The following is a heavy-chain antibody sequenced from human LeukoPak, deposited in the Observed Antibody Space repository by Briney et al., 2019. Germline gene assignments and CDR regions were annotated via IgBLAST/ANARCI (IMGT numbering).Heavy chain of an antibody. V-gene: IGHV4-34*01. CDR3: ARGRRVATIGGDFDY. Sequence: SETLSLTCAVYGGSFSDYYWSRIRQPPGKGLEWIGEINHSGSTNYNPSLKSRVTISVDTSKNQFSLKLSSVTAADTAVYYCARGRRVATIGGDFDYWGQGTLVTVSS. CDR2: INHSGST. CDR1: GGSFSDYY. J-gene: IGHJ4*02. D-gene: IGHD5-12*01.